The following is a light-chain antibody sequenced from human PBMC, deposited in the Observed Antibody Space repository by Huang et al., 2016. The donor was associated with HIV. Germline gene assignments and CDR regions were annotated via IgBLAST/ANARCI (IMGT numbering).Light chain of an antibody. J-gene: IGKJ1*01. CDR3: MQATHWPRT. Sequence: DVVLTQSPLSLPVTLGQPASISCRSSQSLVDSNGNTYLNWFHQRPGQSPRRLIYQVSDRYSGVPDRFSGSGSGTHFTLRINSVESEDVGVYYCMQATHWPRTFGQGTKVEIK. CDR1: QSLVDSNGNTY. V-gene: IGKV2-30*01. CDR2: QVS.